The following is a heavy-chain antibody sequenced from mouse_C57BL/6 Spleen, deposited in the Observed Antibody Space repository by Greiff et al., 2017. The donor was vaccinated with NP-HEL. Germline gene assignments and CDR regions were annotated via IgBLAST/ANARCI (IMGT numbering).Heavy chain of an antibody. D-gene: IGHD3-1*01. CDR1: GYTFTDYY. CDR2: INPNNGGT. J-gene: IGHJ4*01. V-gene: IGHV1-26*01. CDR3: ALSGDYAKDY. Sequence: VQLQQSGPELVKPGASVKISCKASGYTFTDYYMNWVKQSHGKSLEWIGDINPNNGGTSYNQKFKGKATLTVDKSSSTAYMELRSLTSEDSAVYYCALSGDYAKDYWGQGTSVTVSS.